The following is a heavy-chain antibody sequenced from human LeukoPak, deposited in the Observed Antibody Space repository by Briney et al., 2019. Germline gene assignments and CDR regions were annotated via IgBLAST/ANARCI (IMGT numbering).Heavy chain of an antibody. CDR1: GFTFSSYG. CDR2: IRYDGSNK. D-gene: IGHD2-2*02. J-gene: IGHJ4*02. V-gene: IGHV3-30*02. Sequence: GGSLRLSCAAPGFTFSSYGMNWVRQAPGKGLEWVAFIRYDGSNKYYADSVKGRFTISRDNSKNTLYLQMNSLRAEDTAVYYCAKGGVVVVPAAIMDYWGQGTLVTVSS. CDR3: AKGGVVVVPAAIMDY.